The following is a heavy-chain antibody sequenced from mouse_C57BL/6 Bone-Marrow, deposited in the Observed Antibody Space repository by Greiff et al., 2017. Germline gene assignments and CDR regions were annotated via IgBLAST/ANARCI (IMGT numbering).Heavy chain of an antibody. CDR1: GFNIKNTY. V-gene: IGHV14-3*01. CDR2: IDPANGNT. Sequence: EVQLQQSVAELVRPGASVKLSCTASGFNIKNTYMHWVKQRPDQGLEWIGRIDPANGNTKYAPKFQGKATITADTSSNTAYLQLISLTSEDTAIYFSARITITTRINYDAIDYWGQGTSVTVSS. D-gene: IGHD2-4*01. J-gene: IGHJ4*01. CDR3: ARITITTRINYDAIDY.